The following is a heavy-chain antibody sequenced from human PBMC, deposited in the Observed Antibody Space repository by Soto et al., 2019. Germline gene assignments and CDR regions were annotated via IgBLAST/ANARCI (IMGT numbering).Heavy chain of an antibody. J-gene: IGHJ5*02. D-gene: IGHD3-10*01. CDR2: INAGNGNT. CDR1: GYTFTTYA. Sequence: QVQLVQSGPEVKKPGASVKASCKASGYTFTTYAINWVRQAPGQGLEWMGWINAGNGNTEFSERFRGRVTITRDTSASTAHTELTGLTSGYTAVYCCARRFQSAGWLDPCGQGTLVTLSA. CDR3: ARRFQSAGWLDP. V-gene: IGHV1-3*01.